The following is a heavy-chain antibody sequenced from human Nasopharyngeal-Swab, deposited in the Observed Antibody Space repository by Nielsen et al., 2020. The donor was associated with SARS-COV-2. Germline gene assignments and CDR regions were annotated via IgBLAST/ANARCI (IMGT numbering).Heavy chain of an antibody. Sequence: SETLSLTCTVSGGSISSSSYYWGWIRQPPGKGLEWIGSIYYSGSTYYNPSLKSRVTISVATSKNQFSLKLSSVTAADTAVYYCATYGYGSYYYYYMDVWGKGTTVTVSS. CDR2: IYYSGST. J-gene: IGHJ6*03. CDR3: ATYGYGSYYYYYMDV. V-gene: IGHV4-39*01. CDR1: GGSISSSSYY. D-gene: IGHD5-18*01.